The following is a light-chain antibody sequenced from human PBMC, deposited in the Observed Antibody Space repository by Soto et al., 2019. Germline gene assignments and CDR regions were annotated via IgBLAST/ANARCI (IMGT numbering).Light chain of an antibody. CDR1: SSDVGSYNL. J-gene: IGLJ1*01. CDR2: EGS. V-gene: IGLV2-23*01. CDR3: VSYAGGTYV. Sequence: QSVLTQPASVSGSPGQSITISCTGTSSDVGSYNLVSWYQQHPGKAPKLMIYEGSKRPSGVSNRFSGSKSGNTASLTISGLQAEDEADYYCVSYAGGTYVFGTGTKVTVL.